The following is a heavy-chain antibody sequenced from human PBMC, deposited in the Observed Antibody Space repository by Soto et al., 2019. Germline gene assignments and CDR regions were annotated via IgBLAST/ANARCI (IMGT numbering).Heavy chain of an antibody. D-gene: IGHD6-13*01. V-gene: IGHV3-21*01. CDR2: ISRGGSYT. CDR3: ARDNIEVVGNNYYFYGMDV. Sequence: EVQLVQSGGGLVKPGGSLRLSCSASGFTFSSYSLNWVRLAPGKGLEWLSSISRGGSYTYYADSVKARFTISRDNAKKTLFLQMNSLRAEDTAVYYCARDNIEVVGNNYYFYGMDVWGQGTTVTVSS. CDR1: GFTFSSYS. J-gene: IGHJ6*02.